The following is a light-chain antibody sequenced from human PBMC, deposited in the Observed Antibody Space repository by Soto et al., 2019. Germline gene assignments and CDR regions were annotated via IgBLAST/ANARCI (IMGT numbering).Light chain of an antibody. CDR1: SSDIGAYEY. CDR2: NVN. J-gene: IGLJ1*01. V-gene: IGLV2-14*03. Sequence: LTQPASVSGSPGQSITISCSGTSSDIGAYEYVSWYQQHPGKPPKLMIYNVNNRPSGVSYRFSGSKSGNTASLTISRLQTEDEADYYCLSHTTSRTYVFGPGTKVTVL. CDR3: LSHTTSRTYV.